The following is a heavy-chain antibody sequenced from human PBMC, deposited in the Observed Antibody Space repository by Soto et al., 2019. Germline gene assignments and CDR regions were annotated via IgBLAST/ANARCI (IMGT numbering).Heavy chain of an antibody. Sequence: SVKVSCKASGGTFSSYAISWVRQAPGQGLEWMGGIIPIFGTANYAQKFQGRVTITADESTSTAYMELSSLRSEDTAVYYCARSAQEQLVFPEYWGQGTLVTVSS. J-gene: IGHJ4*02. CDR3: ARSAQEQLVFPEY. D-gene: IGHD6-13*01. CDR2: IIPIFGTA. V-gene: IGHV1-69*13. CDR1: GGTFSSYA.